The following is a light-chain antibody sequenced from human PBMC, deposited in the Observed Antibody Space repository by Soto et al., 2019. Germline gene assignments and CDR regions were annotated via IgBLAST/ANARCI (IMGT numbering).Light chain of an antibody. CDR1: STDVGAYDY. J-gene: IGLJ1*01. CDR2: EAS. CDR3: ASHTTTNTRV. Sequence: QSALTQPASVSGSPGQSIAISCSRTSTDVGAYDYVSWYQQHPDRAPRLVIYEASNRPSGVSNRFSGSKSVNTATLTISGLQAEDEADYYCASHTTTNTRVFGTGTKVTVL. V-gene: IGLV2-14*03.